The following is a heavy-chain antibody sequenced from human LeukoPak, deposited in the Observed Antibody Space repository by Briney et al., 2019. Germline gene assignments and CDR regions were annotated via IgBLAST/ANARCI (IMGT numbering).Heavy chain of an antibody. J-gene: IGHJ4*02. D-gene: IGHD3-22*01. CDR3: ARDKPDYYDSSGSGLDY. V-gene: IGHV3-11*01. Sequence: PGGSLRLSCAASGFTFSDYYMSWVRQAPGKGLEWVSYISSSRSTIYYADSVKGRFTISRDNAKNSLYLQMNSLRAEDTAVSYCARDKPDYYDSSGSGLDYWGQGTLVTVSS. CDR2: ISSSRSTI. CDR1: GFTFSDYY.